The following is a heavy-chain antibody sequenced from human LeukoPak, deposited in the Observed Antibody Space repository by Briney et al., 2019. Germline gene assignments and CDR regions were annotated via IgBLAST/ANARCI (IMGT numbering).Heavy chain of an antibody. V-gene: IGHV4-61*02. CDR2: IYTSGST. CDR1: GGSISSGSYY. J-gene: IGHJ5*02. Sequence: SETLSLTCTVSGGSISSGSYYWSWIRQPAGKGLEWIGRIYTSGSTNYNPSLKSRVTISVDTSKNQFSLKLSSVTAADTAVYYCARERAYYDILPRWFDPWGQGTLVTVSS. D-gene: IGHD3-9*01. CDR3: ARERAYYDILPRWFDP.